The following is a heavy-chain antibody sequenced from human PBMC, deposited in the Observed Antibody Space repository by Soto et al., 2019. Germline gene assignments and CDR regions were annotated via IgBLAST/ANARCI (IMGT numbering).Heavy chain of an antibody. J-gene: IGHJ6*03. V-gene: IGHV1-3*01. CDR3: ARSFFGVVSPRSYYYMDV. Sequence: ASVKVTCKECGYTYNCYSRHCVRHAPGQRLEWMGWINAGNGNTKYSQKFQGRVTSTRDTSASTAYMELSSLRSEDTAVYYCARSFFGVVSPRSYYYMDVWGKGTTVTVSS. CDR1: GYTYNCYS. CDR2: INAGNGNT. D-gene: IGHD3-3*01.